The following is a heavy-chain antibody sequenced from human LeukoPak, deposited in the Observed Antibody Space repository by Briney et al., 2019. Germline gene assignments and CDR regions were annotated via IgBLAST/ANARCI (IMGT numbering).Heavy chain of an antibody. CDR2: IYYSGST. V-gene: IGHV4-39*01. CDR1: GGSISSSSYY. J-gene: IGHJ4*02. Sequence: SETLSLTCTVSGGSISSSSYYWGWIRQPPGKGLEWIGSIYYSGSTYYNPPLKSRVTISVDTSKNQFSLKLSSVTAADTAVYYCARHGPAARTFDYWGQGTLVTVSS. CDR3: ARHGPAARTFDY. D-gene: IGHD2-2*01.